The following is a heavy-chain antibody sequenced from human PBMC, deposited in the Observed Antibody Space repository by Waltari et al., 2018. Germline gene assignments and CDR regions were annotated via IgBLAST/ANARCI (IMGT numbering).Heavy chain of an antibody. CDR1: GGTFSSYA. D-gene: IGHD5-12*01. Sequence: QVQLVQSGAEVKKPGSSVKVSCKASGGTFSSYAISWVRQAPGQGLERMGGIIPILGIANYAQKFQGRVTITADESTSTAYMELSSLRSEDTAVYYCARMNVDIVATGLNYWGQGTLVTVSS. CDR2: IIPILGIA. V-gene: IGHV1-69*04. CDR3: ARMNVDIVATGLNY. J-gene: IGHJ4*02.